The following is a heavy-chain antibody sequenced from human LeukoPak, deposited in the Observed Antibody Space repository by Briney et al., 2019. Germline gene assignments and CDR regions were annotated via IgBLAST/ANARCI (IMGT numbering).Heavy chain of an antibody. D-gene: IGHD6-19*01. CDR2: ISAYNGNT. J-gene: IGHJ4*02. CDR3: ATVAVAGDLDY. V-gene: IGHV1-18*01. Sequence: GALVKVSCKASGYTFTSYGISWVRQAPGQGLEWMGWISAYNGNTNYAQKLQGRVTMTTDTSTSTAYMELRSLRSDDTAVYYCATVAVAGDLDYWGQGTLVTVSS. CDR1: GYTFTSYG.